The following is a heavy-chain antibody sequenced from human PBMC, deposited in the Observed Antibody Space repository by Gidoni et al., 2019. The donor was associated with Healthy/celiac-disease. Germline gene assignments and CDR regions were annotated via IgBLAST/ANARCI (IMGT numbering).Heavy chain of an antibody. CDR1: GFTFSSYA. D-gene: IGHD4-17*01. CDR3: ARTYGDYDPFDY. V-gene: IGHV3-30-3*01. CDR2: ISYDGSNK. Sequence: QVQLVESGGGVVQPGRSLRLSCAASGFTFSSYAMHWVRQAPGKGLEWVAVISYDGSNKYYADSVKGRFTISRDNSKNTLYLQMNSLRAEDTAVYYCARTYGDYDPFDYWGQGTLVTVSS. J-gene: IGHJ4*02.